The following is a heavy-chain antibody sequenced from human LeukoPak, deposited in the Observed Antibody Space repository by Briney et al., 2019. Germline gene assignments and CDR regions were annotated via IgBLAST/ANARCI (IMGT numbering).Heavy chain of an antibody. CDR3: SRDRDGYKYEGDWFDP. Sequence: PGGSRRLSCAASGFSVSYNYMSWVRQAPGKGLEWVSYISSSSSTIYYADSVKGRFTISTDNAKNSLYLQMNSLRAEDTAVYYCSRDRDGYKYEGDWFDPWGQGTLVTVSS. J-gene: IGHJ5*02. CDR1: GFSVSYNY. V-gene: IGHV3-48*01. CDR2: ISSSSSTI. D-gene: IGHD5-24*01.